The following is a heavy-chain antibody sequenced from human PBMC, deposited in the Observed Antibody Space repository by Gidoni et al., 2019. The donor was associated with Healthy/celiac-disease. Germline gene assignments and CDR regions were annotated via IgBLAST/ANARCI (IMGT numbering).Heavy chain of an antibody. CDR2: INPSGGST. Sequence: QVQLVQSGAEVKKPGASVKVSCKASGYTFTSSYMHWVRQAPGQGLEWMGIINPSGGSTSYAQKLQGRVTMTRDTSTSTVYMELSSLRSEDTAVYYCARDRSHYDFWSGYFFDYGMDVWGQGTTVTVSS. D-gene: IGHD3-3*01. CDR1: GYTFTSSY. CDR3: ARDRSHYDFWSGYFFDYGMDV. J-gene: IGHJ6*02. V-gene: IGHV1-46*04.